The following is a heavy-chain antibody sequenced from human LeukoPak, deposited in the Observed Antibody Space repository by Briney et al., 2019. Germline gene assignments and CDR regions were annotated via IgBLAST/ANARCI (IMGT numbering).Heavy chain of an antibody. CDR2: INPYSGGT. CDR3: ARGPDTGWDQYFSDY. Sequence: ASVKVSCTSSAYTFTGYYMHWVRQAPGQGLEWMGLINPYSGGTNYSQKFQVRGTMTRETSINTAYMELSRLRFDDTAVYYCARGPDTGWDQYFSDYWGQGTLVTVSS. D-gene: IGHD1-26*01. V-gene: IGHV1-2*02. CDR1: AYTFTGYY. J-gene: IGHJ4*02.